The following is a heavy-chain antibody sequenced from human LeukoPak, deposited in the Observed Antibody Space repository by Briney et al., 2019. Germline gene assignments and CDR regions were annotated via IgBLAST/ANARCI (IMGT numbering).Heavy chain of an antibody. V-gene: IGHV3-7*01. CDR3: ARRSRGWSHPTSYSDY. D-gene: IGHD3-3*01. Sequence: QPGGFVRLSCAASGFTFSSYWMSWVRQAPGKGLEWVANIKQDGSDKYYVDSVKGRFTISRDNAKNSLYLQMNSLRAEDTAVYYCARRSRGWSHPTSYSDYWGQGALVTVSS. CDR1: GFTFSSYW. J-gene: IGHJ4*02. CDR2: IKQDGSDK.